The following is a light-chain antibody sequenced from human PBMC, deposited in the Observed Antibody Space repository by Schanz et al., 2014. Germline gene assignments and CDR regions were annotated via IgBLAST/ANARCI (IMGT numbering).Light chain of an antibody. CDR1: SSDVGGYNY. CDR2: EVS. V-gene: IGLV2-8*01. CDR3: SSYAGSNLVV. Sequence: QSALTQPASVSGSPGQSITISCTGTSSDVGGYNYVSWHQQHPGKAPKLMIYEVSERPSGVPDRFSGSKSGNTASLTVSGLQAEDEADYYCSSYAGSNLVVFGGGTKLTVL. J-gene: IGLJ2*01.